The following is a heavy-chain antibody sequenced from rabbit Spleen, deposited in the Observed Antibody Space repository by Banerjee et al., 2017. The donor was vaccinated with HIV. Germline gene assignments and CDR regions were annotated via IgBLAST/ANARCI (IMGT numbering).Heavy chain of an antibody. CDR1: GFSFSNKAV. CDR3: ARRYDANHYYGHFNL. D-gene: IGHD1-1*01. CDR2: IAGGSSGFT. V-gene: IGHV1S45*01. Sequence: QEQLVESGGGLVKPEGSLKLSCTASGFSFSNKAVMCWVRQAPGKGLEWISCIAGGSSGFTYSATWAKGRFTISKTSSTTVTLQMTSLTVADTATYFCARRYDANHYYGHFNLWGPGTLVTVS. J-gene: IGHJ4*01.